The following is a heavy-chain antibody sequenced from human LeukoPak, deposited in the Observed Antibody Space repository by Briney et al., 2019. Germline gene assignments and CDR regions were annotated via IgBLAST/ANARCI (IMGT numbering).Heavy chain of an antibody. V-gene: IGHV3-48*03. CDR2: ISSSGSTI. J-gene: IGHJ4*02. D-gene: IGHD3-22*01. CDR3: ARGDYYDSSGFGY. Sequence: GGSLRLSCAASGFTFSSYEMNWVRQAPGKGLEWVSYISSSGSTIYYADSVKGRFTISRDNAKNSLYLQMNSLRAEDTAVYYCARGDYYDSSGFGYWGQGTLVTVSS. CDR1: GFTFSSYE.